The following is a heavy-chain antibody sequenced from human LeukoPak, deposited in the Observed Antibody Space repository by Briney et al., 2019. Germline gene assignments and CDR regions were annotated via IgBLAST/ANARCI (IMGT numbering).Heavy chain of an antibody. CDR1: GYTFTGYY. Sequence: ASVKVSCKASGYTFTGYYMHWVRQAPGQGLEWMGWINPNSDGTNYAKKFQGRVTMTRDPSISTAYMELSRLRSDDTSVYYCARAARTIQLWLNWFDPWGQGTLVTVSS. V-gene: IGHV1-2*02. J-gene: IGHJ5*02. CDR2: INPNSDGT. CDR3: ARAARTIQLWLNWFDP. D-gene: IGHD5-18*01.